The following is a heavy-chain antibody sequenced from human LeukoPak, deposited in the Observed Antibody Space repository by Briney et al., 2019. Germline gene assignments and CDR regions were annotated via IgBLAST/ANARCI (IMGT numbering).Heavy chain of an antibody. CDR3: VKDIGSGSYRYGGYFDY. V-gene: IGHV3-9*03. D-gene: IGHD1-26*01. Sequence: SGGSLRLPCAASGFPFDDKAMHWVRQAPGKGLEWVAGISRNSDSTGYADSVKGRFTISRDNAKNSLYLQMNSLRAEDMALYYCVKDIGSGSYRYGGYFDYWGQGTLVTVSS. J-gene: IGHJ4*02. CDR2: ISRNSDST. CDR1: GFPFDDKA.